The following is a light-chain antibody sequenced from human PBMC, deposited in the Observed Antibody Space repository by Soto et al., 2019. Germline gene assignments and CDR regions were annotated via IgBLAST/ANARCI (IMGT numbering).Light chain of an antibody. V-gene: IGKV3-11*01. J-gene: IGKJ5*01. CDR1: QSVSSY. CDR2: DAS. Sequence: EIVVTQSPATLSLSPGERATLSGRASQSVSSYLAWYQQRPGQAPRLLIYDASNRATGVPARFSGSGSGTDFTLTISSLEPEDFAVYYCQQRSSWPPTFGQGTRLEIK. CDR3: QQRSSWPPT.